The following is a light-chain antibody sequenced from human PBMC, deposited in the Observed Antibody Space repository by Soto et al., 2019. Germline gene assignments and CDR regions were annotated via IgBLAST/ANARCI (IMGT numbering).Light chain of an antibody. J-gene: IGKJ4*01. CDR1: QDISSY. CDR3: QQLNTYPFT. Sequence: DVQLTQSPSFLSASVGDRVTITCRASQDISSYLAWYQQKPGKPPKLLIYVTSTLQSGVPSRFSGSGSGTEFTLTISSLQHEDFATYFCQQLNTYPFTLGGGTKVDIK. V-gene: IGKV1-9*01. CDR2: VTS.